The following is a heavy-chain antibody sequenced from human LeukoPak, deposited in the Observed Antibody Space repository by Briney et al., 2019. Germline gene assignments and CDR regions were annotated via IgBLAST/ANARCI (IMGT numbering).Heavy chain of an antibody. CDR2: ISAYNGNT. J-gene: IGHJ6*03. CDR3: ARGKVYYYYYYYMDV. V-gene: IGHV1-18*01. Sequence: GASVKVSCKASGYTFTSDGISWVRQAPGQGLEWMGWISAYNGNTNYAQKLQGRVTMTTDTSTSTAYMELRSLRSDDTAVYYCARGKVYYYYYYYMDVWGKGTTVTVSS. CDR1: GYTFTSDG.